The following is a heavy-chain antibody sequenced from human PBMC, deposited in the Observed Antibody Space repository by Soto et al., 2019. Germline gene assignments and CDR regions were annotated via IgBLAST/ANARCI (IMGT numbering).Heavy chain of an antibody. CDR1: GYTFTSYG. CDR3: ATGDIVVVPAAKDYYYYGMDV. V-gene: IGHV1-18*01. Sequence: VASVKVSCKASGYTFTSYGISWVRQAPGQGLEWMGWISAYNGNTNYAQKLQGRVTMTTDTSTSTAYMELRSLRSDDTAVYYCATGDIVVVPAAKDYYYYGMDVWGQGTTVTVSS. J-gene: IGHJ6*02. CDR2: ISAYNGNT. D-gene: IGHD2-2*01.